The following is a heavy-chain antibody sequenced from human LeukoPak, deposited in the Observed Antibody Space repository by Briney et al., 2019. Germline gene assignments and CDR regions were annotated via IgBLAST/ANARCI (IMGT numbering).Heavy chain of an antibody. CDR1: GFTFSSYS. J-gene: IGHJ4*02. Sequence: PGGSLRLSCAASGFTFSSYSMNWVRQAPGKGLEWVSSISSSSSYIYYAGSVKGRFTISRDNAKNSLYLQMNSLRAEDTAVYYCARAPVRYFDWLPRSWGQGTLVTVSS. CDR3: ARAPVRYFDWLPRS. V-gene: IGHV3-21*01. D-gene: IGHD3-9*01. CDR2: ISSSSSYI.